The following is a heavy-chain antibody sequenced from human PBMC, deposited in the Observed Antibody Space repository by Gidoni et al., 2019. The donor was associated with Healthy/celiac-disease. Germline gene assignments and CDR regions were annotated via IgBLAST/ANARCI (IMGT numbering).Heavy chain of an antibody. CDR2: IYYSGST. J-gene: IGHJ6*02. V-gene: IGHV4-39*01. D-gene: IGHD2-2*03. CDR1: GGSISSSSYY. Sequence: QLQLQESGPGLVKPSETLSLTCTVSGGSISSSSYYWGWTRQPPGKGLEWIGSIYYSGSTYSNPSLKSRVTISVDTSKNQFSLKLSSVTAADTAVYYCARQVGYCSSTSCYYYYYYGMDVWGQGTTVTVSS. CDR3: ARQVGYCSSTSCYYYYYYGMDV.